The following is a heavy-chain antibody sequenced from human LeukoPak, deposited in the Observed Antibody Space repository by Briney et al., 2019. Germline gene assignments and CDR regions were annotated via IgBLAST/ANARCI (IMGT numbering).Heavy chain of an antibody. Sequence: PGGSLRLSCGVSGFTFSSSSMNWVSQAPGKGLDWVSYISSSSSTIYYADSVKGRFTISRDNAKNSLYLKMNSLRDEDTAVYYCARYFDSWGQGTLVTVSS. CDR3: ARYFDS. CDR1: GFTFSSSS. J-gene: IGHJ4*02. V-gene: IGHV3-48*02. CDR2: ISSSSSTI.